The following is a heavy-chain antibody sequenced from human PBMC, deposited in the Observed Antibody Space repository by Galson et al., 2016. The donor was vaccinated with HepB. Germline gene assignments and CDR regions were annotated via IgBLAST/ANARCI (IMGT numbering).Heavy chain of an antibody. CDR2: IFYSGKT. Sequence: ETLSLTCSVSGVSISSTRYYWGRIRQTPGKGLEWLGSIFYSGKTYYNPSLKSRITISVDTSRNQFSLKLSSVTAADTAIYYCAKVNRVLADYWGQGTLVTVSS. V-gene: IGHV4-39*01. D-gene: IGHD1-14*01. CDR1: GVSISSTRYY. J-gene: IGHJ4*02. CDR3: AKVNRVLADY.